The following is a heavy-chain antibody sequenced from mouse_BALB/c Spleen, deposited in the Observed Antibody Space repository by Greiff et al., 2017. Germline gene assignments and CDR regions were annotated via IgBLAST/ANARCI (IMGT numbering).Heavy chain of an antibody. Sequence: EVKVVESGGGLVKPGGSLKLSCAASGFAFSSYDMSWVRQTPEKRLEWVAYISSGGGSTYYPDTVKGRFTISRDNAKNTLYLQMSSLKSEDTAMYYCARHLYDGYSFAYWGQGTLVTVSA. CDR2: ISSGGGST. D-gene: IGHD2-3*01. CDR3: ARHLYDGYSFAY. J-gene: IGHJ3*01. V-gene: IGHV5-12-1*01. CDR1: GFAFSSYD.